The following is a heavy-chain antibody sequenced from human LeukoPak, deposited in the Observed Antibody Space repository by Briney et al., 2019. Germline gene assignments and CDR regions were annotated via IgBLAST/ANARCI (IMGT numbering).Heavy chain of an antibody. CDR3: ARDSRRITMIVVVPDAFDI. D-gene: IGHD3-22*01. J-gene: IGHJ3*02. CDR1: GGTFSSYA. Sequence: ASVKVSCKASGGTFSSYAISWVRQAPGQGLEWMGGIIPIFGTANYAQKFQGRVTITTDESTSTAYMELSSLRSEDTAVYYCARDSRRITMIVVVPDAFDIWGQGTMVTVSS. V-gene: IGHV1-69*05. CDR2: IIPIFGTA.